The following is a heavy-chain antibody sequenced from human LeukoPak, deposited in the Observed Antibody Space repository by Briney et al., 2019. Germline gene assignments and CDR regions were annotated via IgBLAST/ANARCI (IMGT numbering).Heavy chain of an antibody. CDR3: ARDLENTAMAYGGYYFDY. Sequence: GGSLRLSCVTSGFRFSDYYMMWIRQAPGKGPEWVAHISSSAATTLYADSVKGRFTVSRDNAKNSLYLEMTSLRAEDTAVYYCARDLENTAMAYGGYYFDYWGQGTLVTVSS. V-gene: IGHV3-11*04. CDR2: ISSSAATT. J-gene: IGHJ4*02. CDR1: GFRFSDYY. D-gene: IGHD5-18*01.